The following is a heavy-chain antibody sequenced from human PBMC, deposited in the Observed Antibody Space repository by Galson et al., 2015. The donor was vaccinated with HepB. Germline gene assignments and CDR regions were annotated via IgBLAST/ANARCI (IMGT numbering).Heavy chain of an antibody. CDR3: ARDHIAADYYYYYGMDV. D-gene: IGHD6-13*01. J-gene: IGHJ6*02. CDR1: GFTFSDYY. CDR2: ISSSSSYT. V-gene: IGHV3-11*06. Sequence: SLRLSCAASGFTFSDYYMSWIRQAPGKGLEWVSYISSSSSYTNYADSVKGRFTISRDNAKNSLYLQMNSLRAEDTAVYYCARDHIAADYYYYYGMDVWGQGTTATVSS.